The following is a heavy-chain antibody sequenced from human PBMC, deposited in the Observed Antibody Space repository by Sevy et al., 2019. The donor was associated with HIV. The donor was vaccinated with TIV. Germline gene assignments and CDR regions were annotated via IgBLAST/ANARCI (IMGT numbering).Heavy chain of an antibody. Sequence: ASVKVSCKASGYTFTSYYMHWVRQAPGQGLEWMGIINPSGGSTSYAQKFQGRVTMTRDTSTSTVYMELSSLRSEDTAVYYCARDNEGTVESEGYFDYWGQGTLVTVSS. CDR3: ARDNEGTVESEGYFDY. D-gene: IGHD1-1*01. J-gene: IGHJ4*02. CDR1: GYTFTSYY. V-gene: IGHV1-46*01. CDR2: INPSGGST.